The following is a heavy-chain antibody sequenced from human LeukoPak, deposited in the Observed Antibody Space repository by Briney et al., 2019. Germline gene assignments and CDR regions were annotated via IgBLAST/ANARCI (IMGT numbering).Heavy chain of an antibody. D-gene: IGHD5-24*01. CDR3: ARDNSVRDEAWWFNP. Sequence: ASVKVSCKASGYTFTSYDINWVRQATGQGLEWMGWMNPNSGNTGYAQKFQGRVTLTRDMSTSTDYLELSSLRSEDAAVYYCARDNSVRDEAWWFNPWGQGTLVTVSS. V-gene: IGHV1-8*01. J-gene: IGHJ5*02. CDR2: MNPNSGNT. CDR1: GYTFTSYD.